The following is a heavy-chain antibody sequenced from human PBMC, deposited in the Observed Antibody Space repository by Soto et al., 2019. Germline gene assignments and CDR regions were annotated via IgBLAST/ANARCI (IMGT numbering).Heavy chain of an antibody. CDR1: SGSISSYY. CDR3: ARQGYCSNGVCFGWFDP. D-gene: IGHD2-8*01. J-gene: IGHJ5*02. V-gene: IGHV4-59*01. CDR2: IFYSGNT. Sequence: SETLSLTCSVSSGSISSYYWSWIRQPPGKGLEWIGFIFYSGNTNYNPSLKSRVTMSVDTSKNQFSLKLSSVTAADTAVYYYARQGYCSNGVCFGWFDPWGQGTRVIVSS.